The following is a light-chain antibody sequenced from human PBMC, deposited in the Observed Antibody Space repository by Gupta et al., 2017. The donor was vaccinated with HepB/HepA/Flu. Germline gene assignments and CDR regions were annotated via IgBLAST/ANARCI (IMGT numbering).Light chain of an antibody. CDR3: SSFAGSNSFVI. CDR1: SSDVGIHNF. V-gene: IGLV2-8*01. J-gene: IGLJ2*01. CDR2: EVN. Sequence: QSALTQPPSAPGPPGQSVTSSCTGTSSDVGIHNFVSWYQQHPGKAPKLMIYEVNRRRSGVADRFSGSKSGNTASLTVSGLQAEDEADYFCSSFAGSNSFVIVGGGTKLTVL.